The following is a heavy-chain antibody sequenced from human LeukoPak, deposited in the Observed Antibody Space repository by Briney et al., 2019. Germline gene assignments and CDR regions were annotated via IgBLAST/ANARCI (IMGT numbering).Heavy chain of an antibody. V-gene: IGHV3-33*01. D-gene: IGHD1-26*01. Sequence: PGGSLRLSCAASGFTFSSYGMHWVRQAPGKGLEWVAVIWYDGSNKYYADSVEGRFTISRDNSKNTLYLQMNSLRAEDTAVYYCAREQIEGAPLAYGMDVWGQGTTVTVSS. CDR3: AREQIEGAPLAYGMDV. J-gene: IGHJ6*02. CDR2: IWYDGSNK. CDR1: GFTFSSYG.